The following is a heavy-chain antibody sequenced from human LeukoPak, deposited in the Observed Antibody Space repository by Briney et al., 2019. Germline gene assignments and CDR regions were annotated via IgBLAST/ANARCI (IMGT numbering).Heavy chain of an antibody. CDR1: GFTFSSYG. D-gene: IGHD2-15*01. CDR2: ISSSSSYI. CDR3: ARVGWWDGTDV. V-gene: IGHV3-21*01. J-gene: IGHJ6*02. Sequence: PGGSLRLSCAASGFTFSSYGINWVRQAPGKGLEWVSSISSSSSYIYYADSVKGRFTISRDNAKNSLYLQMNSLRAEDTAVYYCARVGWWDGTDVWGQGTTVTVSS.